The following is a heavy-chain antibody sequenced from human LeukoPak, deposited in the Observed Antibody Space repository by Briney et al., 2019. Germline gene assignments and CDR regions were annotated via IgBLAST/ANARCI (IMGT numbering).Heavy chain of an antibody. CDR1: GGSFSGYY. D-gene: IGHD6-13*01. CDR3: ARGLEQQLVRWFDP. J-gene: IGHJ5*02. CDR2: INHSGST. Sequence: SETLSLTCAVYGGSFSGYYWSWIRQPPGKGLEWIGEINHSGSTNYSPSLKSRVTISVDTSKNQFSLKLSSVTAADTAVYYCARGLEQQLVRWFDPWGQGTLVTVSS. V-gene: IGHV4-34*01.